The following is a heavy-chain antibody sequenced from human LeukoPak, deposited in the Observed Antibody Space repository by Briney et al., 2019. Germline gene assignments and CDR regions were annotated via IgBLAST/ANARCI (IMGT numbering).Heavy chain of an antibody. Sequence: GASLQISCKGSGYIFISHWIGWVRALPGKGLEWMGIIYPGDSDTRYSPSFQGQVTISADRSISTPYLQWSTLKASDTAMYYCAFSYGTTWGQGTLVTVSS. J-gene: IGHJ5*02. V-gene: IGHV5-51*01. CDR3: AFSYGTT. CDR1: GYIFISHW. D-gene: IGHD5-18*01. CDR2: IYPGDSDT.